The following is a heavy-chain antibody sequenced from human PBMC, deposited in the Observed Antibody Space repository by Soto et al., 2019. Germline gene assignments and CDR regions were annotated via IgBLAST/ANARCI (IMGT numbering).Heavy chain of an antibody. CDR1: GFTFSSYS. CDR3: ARSVWQVFDT. CDR2: ISSSSSTI. Sequence: GGSLRLSCAASGFTFSSYSMNWVRQAPGKGLEWVSYISSSSSTIYYADSVKGRFTISRDNAKNSLYLQMNSLRAEDTAVYYCARSVWQVFDTWGQGTMVTVSS. V-gene: IGHV3-48*01. J-gene: IGHJ3*02.